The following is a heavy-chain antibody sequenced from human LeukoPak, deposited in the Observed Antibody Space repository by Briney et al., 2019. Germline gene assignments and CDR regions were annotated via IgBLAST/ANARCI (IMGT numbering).Heavy chain of an antibody. CDR1: IGSISSYY. J-gene: IGHJ5*02. V-gene: IGHV4-59*01. D-gene: IGHD3-16*01. CDR3: ARELYDYVWGSYLSNNWFDP. Sequence: SETLSLTCTVSIGSISSYYWNWIRQPPGKGLEWIGYIYYSGSTNYNPSLKSRVTISVDTSKNQFSLKLSSVTAADTAVYYCARELYDYVWGSYLSNNWFDPWGQGTLVTVSS. CDR2: IYYSGST.